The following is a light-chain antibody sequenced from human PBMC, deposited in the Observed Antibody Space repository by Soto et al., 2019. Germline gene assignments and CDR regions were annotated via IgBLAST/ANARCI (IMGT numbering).Light chain of an antibody. V-gene: IGLV2-14*01. J-gene: IGLJ1*01. Sequence: QSALTQPASVSGSPGQSITLSCTGTSSDVGGSNYVSWYQQHPGKAPKLLIYEVSKRPAGTSNRFSGSKSGNTASLTISGLQAEDEADYYCNSYTYSNTEVFGTGTKVTVL. CDR3: NSYTYSNTEV. CDR2: EVS. CDR1: SSDVGGSNY.